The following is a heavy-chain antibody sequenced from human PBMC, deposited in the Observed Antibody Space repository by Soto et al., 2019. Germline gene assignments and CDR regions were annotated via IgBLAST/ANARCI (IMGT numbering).Heavy chain of an antibody. Sequence: QVQLVESGGGVVQPGRSLRLSCAASGFTFSSYGMHWVRQAPGKGLEWVAVISYDGSNKYYADSVKGRFTISRDNSKNTLYLQMNSLRAEDTAVYYCAILSKRYQGAFDIWGQGTMVTVSS. CDR1: GFTFSSYG. J-gene: IGHJ3*02. CDR3: AILSKRYQGAFDI. V-gene: IGHV3-30*03. CDR2: ISYDGSNK. D-gene: IGHD2-2*01.